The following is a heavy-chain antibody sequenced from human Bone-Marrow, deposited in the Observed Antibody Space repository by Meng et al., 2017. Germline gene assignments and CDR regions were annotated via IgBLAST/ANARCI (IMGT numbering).Heavy chain of an antibody. CDR3: ASSPFYYDSSGYYSLRIDS. D-gene: IGHD3-22*01. Sequence: GESLKISCAASGFTFSSYAMHWVRQAPGKGLEWVAVISYDGSNKYYADSVKGRFTISRDNSKNTLYLQMNSLRPEDTAVYYCASSPFYYDSSGYYSLRIDSWGQGTLVTVSS. CDR2: ISYDGSNK. CDR1: GFTFSSYA. J-gene: IGHJ4*02. V-gene: IGHV3-30*01.